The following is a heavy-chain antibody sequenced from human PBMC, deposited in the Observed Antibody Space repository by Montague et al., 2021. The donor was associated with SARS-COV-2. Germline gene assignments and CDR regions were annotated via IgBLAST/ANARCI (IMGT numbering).Heavy chain of an antibody. J-gene: IGHJ5*02. D-gene: IGHD1-14*01. V-gene: IGHV3-23*01. Sequence: LILSCAASGFIFTNYGMNWVRRAPGKGLESVAGISGFGGGTYYSDSVKGRFTISRATSNSTLFLQMDGLRAEDTAIYYCAKSFSGTRNWFDIWGQGTLVTASS. CDR1: GFIFTNYG. CDR3: AKSFSGTRNWFDI. CDR2: ISGFGGGT.